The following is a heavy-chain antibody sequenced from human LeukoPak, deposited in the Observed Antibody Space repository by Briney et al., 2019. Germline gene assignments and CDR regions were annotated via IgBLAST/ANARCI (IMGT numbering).Heavy chain of an antibody. D-gene: IGHD1-26*01. V-gene: IGHV3-23*01. Sequence: GRSLRLSCAASGFTFSGYAMSWVRRAPGKGLEWVSAISGSGGSTYYADSMKGRFTISRDNSKNTLHLQMNSLRAEDTAVYYCAKDYEWELPVDYWGQGTLVTVSS. J-gene: IGHJ4*02. CDR2: ISGSGGST. CDR3: AKDYEWELPVDY. CDR1: GFTFSGYA.